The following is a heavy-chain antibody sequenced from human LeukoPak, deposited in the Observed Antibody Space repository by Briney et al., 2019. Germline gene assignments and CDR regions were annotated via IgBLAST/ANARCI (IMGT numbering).Heavy chain of an antibody. V-gene: IGHV4-31*03. CDR3: ARDPSSSGWFDP. Sequence: PSETLSLTCTVSGGSISSGGYYWSWIRQHPGKGLEWIGYTYYSGSTYYNPSLKSRVTISVDTSKNQFSLKLSSVTAADTAVYYCARDPSSSGWFDPWGQGTLVTVSS. CDR2: TYYSGST. J-gene: IGHJ5*02. CDR1: GGSISSGGYY. D-gene: IGHD3-10*01.